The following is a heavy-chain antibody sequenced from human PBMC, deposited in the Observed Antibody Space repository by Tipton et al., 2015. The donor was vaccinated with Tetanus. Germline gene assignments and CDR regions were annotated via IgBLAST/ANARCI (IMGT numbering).Heavy chain of an antibody. CDR1: GGSISSGGYY. CDR2: IYYSGST. CDR3: ARDQARGARGWNYFDY. D-gene: IGHD1-26*01. V-gene: IGHV4-31*03. J-gene: IGHJ4*02. Sequence: TLSLTCTVSGGSISSGGYYWSWIRQRPGKGLEWIGDIYYSGSTYYNPSLKGRVTISVDTSKNQFSLKLNSVTAADTAVYYCARDQARGARGWNYFDYWGQGTLVTVSS.